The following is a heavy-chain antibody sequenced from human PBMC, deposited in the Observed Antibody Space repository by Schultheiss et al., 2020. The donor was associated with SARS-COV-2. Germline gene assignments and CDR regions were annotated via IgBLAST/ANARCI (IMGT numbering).Heavy chain of an antibody. Sequence: SQTLSLTCTVSGGSISSGGYYWSWIRQHPGKGLEWIGYIYYSGSTNYNPSLKSRVTISVDTSKNQFSLKLSSVTAADTAVYYCAVDSSGYLDAFDIWGQGTMVTVSS. CDR3: AVDSSGYLDAFDI. D-gene: IGHD3-22*01. V-gene: IGHV4-31*03. CDR2: IYYSGST. CDR1: GGSISSGGYY. J-gene: IGHJ3*02.